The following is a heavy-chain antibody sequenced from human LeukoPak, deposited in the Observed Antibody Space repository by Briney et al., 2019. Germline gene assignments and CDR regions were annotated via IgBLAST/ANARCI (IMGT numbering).Heavy chain of an antibody. D-gene: IGHD3-22*01. V-gene: IGHV3-23*01. Sequence: GGSLRLSCAASGFTFSSYAMSWVRQAPGKGLEWVSAISGSGGSTYYADSVKGRFTISRDNSKNTLYLQMSSLRADDTAVYFCAKRPRDSSGYYLGAFDGWGQGTTVTVSS. CDR1: GFTFSSYA. J-gene: IGHJ3*01. CDR3: AKRPRDSSGYYLGAFDG. CDR2: ISGSGGST.